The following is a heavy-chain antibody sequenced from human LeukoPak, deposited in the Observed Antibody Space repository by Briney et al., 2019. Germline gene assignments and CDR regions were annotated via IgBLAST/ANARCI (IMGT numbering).Heavy chain of an antibody. Sequence: SSETLSLTCAVYGGSFSGYYWSWIRQPPGKGLEWVGEINHSGSTNYNPSLKSRVIISVDTSKKQFSLMLSSVTAADTAVYYCARSPEAAGVRFDYWGQGTLVTVSS. CDR2: INHSGST. V-gene: IGHV4-34*01. CDR1: GGSFSGYY. J-gene: IGHJ4*02. CDR3: ARSPEAAGVRFDY. D-gene: IGHD6-13*01.